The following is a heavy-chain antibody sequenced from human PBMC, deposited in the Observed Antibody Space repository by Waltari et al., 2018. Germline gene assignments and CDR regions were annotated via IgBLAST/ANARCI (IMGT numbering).Heavy chain of an antibody. D-gene: IGHD2-8*02. CDR2: IYHSGST. CDR3: ARSWPVLGYCTGGVCSQGYFAY. CDR1: GYSISSGYY. V-gene: IGHV4-38-2*01. Sequence: QVQLQESGPGLVKPSETLSLTCAVSGYSISSGYYWGWIRQPPGKGLEWIGSIYHSGSTYYNPSLKSRVTISVDTSKNQFSLKLSSVTDADTAVYYCARSWPVLGYCTGGVCSQGYFAYWGQGTLVTVSS. J-gene: IGHJ4*02.